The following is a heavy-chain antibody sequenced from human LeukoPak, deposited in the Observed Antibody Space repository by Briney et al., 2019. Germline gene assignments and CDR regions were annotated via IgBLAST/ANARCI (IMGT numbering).Heavy chain of an antibody. V-gene: IGHV3-23*01. CDR1: GFTFSSYA. D-gene: IGHD5-24*01. CDR2: ISGSGGST. CDR3: AKQHIREPLSYFDY. Sequence: GGSLRLSCAASGFTFSSYAMSWVRQAPGKGLEWVSGISGSGGSTYYADSVKGRFTISRDNSKNTLYLQMNSLRAEHTAVYYCAKQHIREPLSYFDYWGQGTLVTVSS. J-gene: IGHJ4*02.